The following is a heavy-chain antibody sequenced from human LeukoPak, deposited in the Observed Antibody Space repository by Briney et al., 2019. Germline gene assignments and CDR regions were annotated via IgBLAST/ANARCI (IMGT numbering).Heavy chain of an antibody. CDR2: ISGSGGNGDNT. CDR3: AKEAITMIVPFDY. V-gene: IGHV3-23*01. Sequence: PGGSLRLSCAASGFTFSNYAMSWVRQAPGKGLEWVSSISGSGGNGDNTYYADSVKGRFTISRDNSKNTLCLKMDSLRAEDTAVYYCAKEAITMIVPFDYWGQGTLVTVSS. CDR1: GFTFSNYA. D-gene: IGHD3-22*01. J-gene: IGHJ4*02.